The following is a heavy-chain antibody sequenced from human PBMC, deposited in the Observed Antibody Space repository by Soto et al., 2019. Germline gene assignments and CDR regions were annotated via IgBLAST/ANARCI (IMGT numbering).Heavy chain of an antibody. CDR1: GFTFSSYW. J-gene: IGHJ6*02. D-gene: IGHD1-26*01. V-gene: IGHV3-74*01. CDR3: TRVGGSVSGMDV. Sequence: EVQLVESGGGLVQPGGSLSLSCAASGFTFSSYWMHWVRQAPGKGLVWVSRIDNAGSSVRYADSVKGRFTISRDNAKNTLYVQMNSLRAEDTAVYYCTRVGGSVSGMDVWGQGTTVTVS. CDR2: IDNAGSSV.